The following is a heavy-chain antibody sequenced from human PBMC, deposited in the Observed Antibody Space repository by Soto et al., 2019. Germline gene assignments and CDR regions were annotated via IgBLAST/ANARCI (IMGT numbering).Heavy chain of an antibody. D-gene: IGHD3-22*01. CDR1: GGTFSSYA. CDR3: ARAQYYYDSSGYPAPFDY. Sequence: SVKVSCKASGGTFSSYAISWVRQAPGQGLEWMGGIIPIFGTANYAQKFQGRVTITADESTSTAYMELSSLRSEDTAVYYCARAQYYYDSSGYPAPFDYWGQGTLVTVSS. J-gene: IGHJ4*02. CDR2: IIPIFGTA. V-gene: IGHV1-69*13.